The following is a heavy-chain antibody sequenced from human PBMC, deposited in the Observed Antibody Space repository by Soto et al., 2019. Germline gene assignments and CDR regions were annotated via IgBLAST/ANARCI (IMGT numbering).Heavy chain of an antibody. Sequence: DVQLVESGGDLVQPGGSLRLSCAASGFTFSSSWMHWVRQAPERGLVWVSRINSDGSSTDYADSVKGRFTISRDNAQTTMSLQLSSLRAEGTAVYYCAKIVTTGIAGGYFESWGQGALVTVSS. J-gene: IGHJ4*02. CDR1: GFTFSSSW. CDR2: INSDGSST. D-gene: IGHD6-13*01. CDR3: AKIVTTGIAGGYFES. V-gene: IGHV3-74*01.